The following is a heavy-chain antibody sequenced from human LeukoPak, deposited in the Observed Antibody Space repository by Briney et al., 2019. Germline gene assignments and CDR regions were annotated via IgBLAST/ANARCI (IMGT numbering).Heavy chain of an antibody. CDR1: GYSFTSYW. CDR2: IYPGDSDT. V-gene: IGHV5-51*01. CDR3: TTPLYRAGDYYYMDV. D-gene: IGHD5/OR15-5a*01. J-gene: IGHJ6*03. Sequence: GESLKISCKGSGYSFTSYWIGWVRQMPGKGLEWMGIIYPGDSDTRYSPSFQGQVTISADKSISTAYLQWSSLKASDTAMYYCTTPLYRAGDYYYMDVSGKGTTVTASS.